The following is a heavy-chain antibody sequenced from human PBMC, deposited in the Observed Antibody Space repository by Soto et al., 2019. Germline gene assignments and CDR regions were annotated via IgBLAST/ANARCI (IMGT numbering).Heavy chain of an antibody. J-gene: IGHJ4*02. D-gene: IGHD3-9*01. V-gene: IGHV3-23*01. Sequence: EVQLLESGGGLVQPGGSLRLSCAASRFTFSNFAMSWVRQAPGKGLEWVSTITGTSANTYYTDSVKGRFVISRDNSQNTLYLQMNSLTTEDTAVYYWAKGGATYGILTPDYWGQGTLVTVSS. CDR1: RFTFSNFA. CDR3: AKGGATYGILTPDY. CDR2: ITGTSANT.